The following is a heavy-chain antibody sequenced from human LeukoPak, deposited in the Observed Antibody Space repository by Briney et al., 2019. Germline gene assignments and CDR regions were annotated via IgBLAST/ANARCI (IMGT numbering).Heavy chain of an antibody. J-gene: IGHJ6*02. CDR1: GYTFTSYD. CDR2: MNPNSGNT. V-gene: IGHV1-8*01. D-gene: IGHD6-19*01. CDR3: ARMGGWLADSYYYYYGMDV. Sequence: GASVKVSCKASGYTFTSYDINWVRQATGQGLEWMGWMNPNSGNTGYAQKFQGRVTMTRNTSISTAYMELSSLRSEDTAAYYCARMGGWLADSYYYYYGMDVWGQGTTVTVSS.